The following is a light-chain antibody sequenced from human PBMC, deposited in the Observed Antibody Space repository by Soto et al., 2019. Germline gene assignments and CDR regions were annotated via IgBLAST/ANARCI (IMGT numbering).Light chain of an antibody. J-gene: IGKJ1*01. V-gene: IGKV3-20*01. Sequence: EIVITQSPGTLSLSPGERATLSCRASQSVSSSYLAWYQQKPGQAPRLLISGASSRATGIPDRFSGSGSGTDFTLTISRLEPEDFAVYFCQHYGSSLWTFGQGTKVDIK. CDR1: QSVSSSY. CDR2: GAS. CDR3: QHYGSSLWT.